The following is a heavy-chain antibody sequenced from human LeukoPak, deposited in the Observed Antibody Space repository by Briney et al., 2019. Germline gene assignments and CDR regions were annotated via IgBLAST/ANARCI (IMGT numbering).Heavy chain of an antibody. D-gene: IGHD4-23*01. CDR2: IKQDGSEK. J-gene: IGHJ4*02. CDR3: ARWVNNFDY. CDR1: GFTFSNAW. V-gene: IGHV3-7*01. Sequence: PGGSLRLSCAASGFTFSNAWMSWVRQAPGKGLEWVANIKQDGSEKYYVDSVKGRFTISRDNAKNSLYLQMNSLRAGDTAVYYCARWVNNFDYWGQGTLVTVSS.